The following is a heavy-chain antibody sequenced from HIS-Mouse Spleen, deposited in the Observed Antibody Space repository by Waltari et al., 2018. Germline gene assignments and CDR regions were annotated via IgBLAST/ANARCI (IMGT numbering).Heavy chain of an antibody. Sequence: QVQLVESGVGVVQPGRSLSLSCAPSGFPFSSYGMHWVRQAPGKGLEWVAVISYDGSNKYYADSVKGRFTISRDNSKNTLYLQMNSLRAEDTAVYYCAKDKHHAFDYWGQGTLVTVSS. CDR2: ISYDGSNK. V-gene: IGHV3-30*18. J-gene: IGHJ4*02. CDR1: GFPFSSYG. CDR3: AKDKHHAFDY.